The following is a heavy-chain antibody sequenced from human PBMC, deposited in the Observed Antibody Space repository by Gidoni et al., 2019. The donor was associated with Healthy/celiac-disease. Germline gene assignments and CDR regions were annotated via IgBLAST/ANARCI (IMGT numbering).Heavy chain of an antibody. V-gene: IGHV3-21*01. CDR3: ARGRYCSGGSCRQSQDYFDY. CDR1: GFTFSSYS. Sequence: EVQLVESGGGLVKPGGSLRLSCAASGFTFSSYSMTWVRPAPGKGLEWVSSISSSSSYIYYADSVKGRFTISRDNAKNSLYLQMNSLRAEDTAVYYCARGRYCSGGSCRQSQDYFDYWGQGTLVTVSS. J-gene: IGHJ4*02. CDR2: ISSSSSYI. D-gene: IGHD2-15*01.